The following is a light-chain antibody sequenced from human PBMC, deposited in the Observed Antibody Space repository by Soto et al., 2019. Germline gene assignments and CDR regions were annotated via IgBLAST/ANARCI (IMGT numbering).Light chain of an antibody. Sequence: QSALTQPPSASGSPGQSVTISCTGTSSDGGGYNYVSWYQQHPGKAPKLMIYEVSKRPSGVPDRFSGSKSGNTASLTVSGLQAEDEADYYCCSYAGSNKRVFGGGTKVTVL. CDR1: SSDGGGYNY. J-gene: IGLJ3*02. V-gene: IGLV2-8*01. CDR2: EVS. CDR3: CSYAGSNKRV.